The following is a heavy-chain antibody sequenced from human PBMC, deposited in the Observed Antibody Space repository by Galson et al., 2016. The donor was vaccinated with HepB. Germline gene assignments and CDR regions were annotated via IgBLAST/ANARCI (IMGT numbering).Heavy chain of an antibody. J-gene: IGHJ2*01. CDR2: ISGSGTRT. V-gene: IGHV3-23*01. D-gene: IGHD6-19*01. Sequence: SLRLSCAASGFTFSIYGMGWVRQAPGKGLEWVSSISGSGTRTFFADSVKGRFTTSRDNSKNTLYVQMNSLRAEDTAVYFCARSDGYSSGWNPGWYFDLWGRGTLITVSS. CDR3: ARSDGYSSGWNPGWYFDL. CDR1: GFTFSIYG.